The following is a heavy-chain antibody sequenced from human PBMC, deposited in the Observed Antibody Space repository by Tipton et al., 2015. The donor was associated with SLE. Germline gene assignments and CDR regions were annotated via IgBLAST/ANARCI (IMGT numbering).Heavy chain of an antibody. V-gene: IGHV4-31*03. Sequence: TLSLTCTVSGGSISSDDYYWTWIRQHPGKGLEWIGYTSKSGSTYYTPSLKSRVTISVDTSKNHFSLKVTSLTAADTAVYFCARGGVGGYDYFDFWGQGTLVTVSS. J-gene: IGHJ4*02. CDR2: TSKSGST. CDR3: ARGGVGGYDYFDF. D-gene: IGHD5-12*01. CDR1: GGSISSDDYY.